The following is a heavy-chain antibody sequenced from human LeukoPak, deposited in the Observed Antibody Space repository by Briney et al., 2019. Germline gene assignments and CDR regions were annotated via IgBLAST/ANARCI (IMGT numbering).Heavy chain of an antibody. D-gene: IGHD4/OR15-4a*01. Sequence: SETLSLTCTVSGGSISSYYWSWIRQPPGKGLEWIGYIYYSGSTNYNPSLKSRVTISVDTSKNQFSLKLSSVTAADTAVYYCARGRLTYFDYWGQGTLVTVSS. CDR3: ARGRLTYFDY. J-gene: IGHJ4*02. CDR1: GGSISSYY. V-gene: IGHV4-59*12. CDR2: IYYSGST.